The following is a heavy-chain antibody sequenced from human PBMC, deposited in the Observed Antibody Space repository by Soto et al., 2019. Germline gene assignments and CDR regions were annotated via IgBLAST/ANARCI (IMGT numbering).Heavy chain of an antibody. CDR3: ARQGPVRGTVTRLFDY. D-gene: IGHD4-17*01. CDR2: ISYDGSNK. V-gene: IGHV3-30-3*01. J-gene: IGHJ4*02. Sequence: QVQLVESGGGVVQPGRSLRISCAASGCTFSSYAMHWVRQAPGKGLEWVAVISYDGSNKYYADSVKGRFTISRDNSKNTLYLQMNSLRAEDTAVYYCARQGPVRGTVTRLFDYWGQGTLVTVSS. CDR1: GCTFSSYA.